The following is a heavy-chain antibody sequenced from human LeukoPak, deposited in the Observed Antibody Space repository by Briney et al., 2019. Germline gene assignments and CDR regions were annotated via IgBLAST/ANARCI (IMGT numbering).Heavy chain of an antibody. V-gene: IGHV3-7*01. CDR1: GFTFNNYY. J-gene: IGHJ3*02. D-gene: IGHD6-13*01. Sequence: PGGSLRLSCAASGFTFNNYYMSWVRQAPGKGLEWVANIKQDGSDKYYVDSVKGRFTISRDNAKNSLYLEMNSLRAEDTAVYYCARGALVAAVDDAFDIWGQGTMVTVSS. CDR3: ARGALVAAVDDAFDI. CDR2: IKQDGSDK.